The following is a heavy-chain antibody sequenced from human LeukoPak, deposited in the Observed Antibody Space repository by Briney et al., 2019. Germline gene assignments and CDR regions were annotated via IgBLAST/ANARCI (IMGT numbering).Heavy chain of an antibody. Sequence: RASVKVSCKASGYTFTAYYMHWVRQAPGQGLEWMGWINPNSGGTDYSQKFQGRVTMTRDTSISTAYMELSSLRFDDRAVYYCVRDLIAAAGTGAWGQGTLVTVSS. V-gene: IGHV1-2*02. CDR2: INPNSGGT. CDR1: GYTFTAYY. J-gene: IGHJ5*02. CDR3: VRDLIAAAGTGA. D-gene: IGHD6-13*01.